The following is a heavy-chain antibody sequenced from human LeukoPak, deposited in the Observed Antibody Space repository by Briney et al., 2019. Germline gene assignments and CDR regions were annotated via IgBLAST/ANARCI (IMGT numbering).Heavy chain of an antibody. CDR1: GFTFDDYA. CDR3: AKRGGYDYPLYYYYYMDV. J-gene: IGHJ6*03. V-gene: IGHV3-43*02. D-gene: IGHD5-12*01. Sequence: GGSLRLSCAASGFTFDDYAMHWVRQAPGKGLEWVSLISGDGGSTHYADSVKGRFTISRDNSKNSLYLQMNSLRTEDTALYYCAKRGGYDYPLYYYYYMDVWGKGTTVTVSS. CDR2: ISGDGGST.